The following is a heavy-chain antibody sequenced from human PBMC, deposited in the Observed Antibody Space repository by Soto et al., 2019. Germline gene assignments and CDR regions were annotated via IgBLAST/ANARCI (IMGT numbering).Heavy chain of an antibody. CDR3: ARAGSGMVRGVIIMPTDY. CDR2: IWYDGSNK. Sequence: QVQLVESGGGVVQPGRSLRLSCAASGFTFSSYGMHWVRQAPGKGLEGGAVIWYDGSNKYYADSVKGRFTISRDNSKNTLYLQMNSLRAEDTAVYYCARAGSGMVRGVIIMPTDYWGQGTLVTVSS. J-gene: IGHJ4*02. CDR1: GFTFSSYG. D-gene: IGHD3-10*01. V-gene: IGHV3-33*01.